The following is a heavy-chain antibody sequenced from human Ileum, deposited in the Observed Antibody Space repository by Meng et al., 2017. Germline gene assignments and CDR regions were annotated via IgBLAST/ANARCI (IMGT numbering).Heavy chain of an antibody. Sequence: SGPTLVKPTQTLTLTCTFAGSSLSTERIGVSWVRQSPGKAPEWLALIDWGDDKYYSPSLRTRLTLSKDTSKNQVVLTMTYMDPVDTATYYCARIPSPDYYYGMDVWGQGTTVTVSS. J-gene: IGHJ6*02. CDR1: GSSLSTERIG. CDR3: ARIPSPDYYYGMDV. V-gene: IGHV2-70*20. CDR2: IDWGDDK.